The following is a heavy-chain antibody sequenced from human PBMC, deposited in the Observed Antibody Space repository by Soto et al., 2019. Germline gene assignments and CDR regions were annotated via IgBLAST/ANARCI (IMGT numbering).Heavy chain of an antibody. CDR3: ARWDGYGDV. Sequence: EVQLLESGGGLVQPGGSLRLSCAASGFSFSTYSMAWVRQTPGKGLAWVSGLSGGGSNTFYADSVQGRFTISVDNSKNSVYLQMTILRVEDTAVYYCARWDGYGDVWGQGTLVTVS. CDR1: GFSFSTYS. CDR2: LSGGGSNT. V-gene: IGHV3-23*01. J-gene: IGHJ4*02. D-gene: IGHD4-17*01.